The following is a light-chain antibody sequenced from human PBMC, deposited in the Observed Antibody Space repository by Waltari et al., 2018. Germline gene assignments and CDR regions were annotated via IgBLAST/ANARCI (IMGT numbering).Light chain of an antibody. V-gene: IGKV3-15*01. CDR1: QSVANN. Sequence: ETVLTQFPSTVSGSPGERFTLSCRASQSVANNVAWYQHRSGQAPRLVIYDASTRASGIPARFSGSGSGTEFTLTISGLQSEDCALYYCQQYNDWYSFGQGTKLEIK. J-gene: IGKJ2*03. CDR2: DAS. CDR3: QQYNDWYS.